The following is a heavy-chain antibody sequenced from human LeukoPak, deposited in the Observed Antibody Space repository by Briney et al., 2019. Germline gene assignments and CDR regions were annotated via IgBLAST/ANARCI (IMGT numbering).Heavy chain of an antibody. Sequence: PSETLSLTCTVSGGSISSSSYYWGWIRQPPGKGLEWIGSIYYSGSTYYNPSLKSRVTISVDTSKNQFSLKLSSVTAADTAVYYCSLYSSSWYESKAGFDYWGHRTLVTVSS. CDR1: GGSISSSSYY. CDR3: SLYSSSWYESKAGFDY. D-gene: IGHD6-13*01. J-gene: IGHJ4*01. CDR2: IYYSGST. V-gene: IGHV4-39*01.